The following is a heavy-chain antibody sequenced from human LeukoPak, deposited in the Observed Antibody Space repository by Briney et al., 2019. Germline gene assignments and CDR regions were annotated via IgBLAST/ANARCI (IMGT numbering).Heavy chain of an antibody. CDR3: ARTHCSGGSCDTTVFDY. Sequence: SETLSLTCTVSGGSISSSSYYWGWIRQPPGKGLEWIGSFYYSGSTYYNPSLKSRVTISVDTSKNQFSLKLSSVTAADTAVYYCARTHCSGGSCDTTVFDYWGQGTLVTVSS. J-gene: IGHJ4*02. V-gene: IGHV4-39*01. CDR1: GGSISSSSYY. D-gene: IGHD2-15*01. CDR2: FYYSGST.